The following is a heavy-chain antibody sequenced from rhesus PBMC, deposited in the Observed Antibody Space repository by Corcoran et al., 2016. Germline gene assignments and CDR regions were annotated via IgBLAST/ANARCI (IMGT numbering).Heavy chain of an antibody. Sequence: QVQLQESGPGLVKPSETLSLTCAVSGGSFSSYWWRWIRQPPGKGLEWMGEIKGNSGSTNYNPSLKSRVTISKDASKNQFSLKLSAVTAADTAVYYCARDLLGLDSWGQGVVVTVSS. CDR1: GGSFSSYW. J-gene: IGHJ6*01. CDR2: IKGNSGST. CDR3: ARDLLGLDS. V-gene: IGHV4-80*01.